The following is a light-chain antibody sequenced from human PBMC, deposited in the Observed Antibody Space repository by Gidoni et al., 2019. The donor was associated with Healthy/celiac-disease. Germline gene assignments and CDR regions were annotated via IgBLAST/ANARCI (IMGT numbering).Light chain of an antibody. CDR3: QQYYSTLLT. J-gene: IGKJ4*01. CDR2: WAS. Sequence: DIVMPQSPDSLAVSLGERATINCKSSQSVLYSSNNKNYLAWYQQKPGQPPKLLIYWASTRESGVPDRFSGSGSGTDLTLTISSLQAEDVAVYYCQQYYSTLLTFGGGTKVEIK. V-gene: IGKV4-1*01. CDR1: QSVLYSSNNKNY.